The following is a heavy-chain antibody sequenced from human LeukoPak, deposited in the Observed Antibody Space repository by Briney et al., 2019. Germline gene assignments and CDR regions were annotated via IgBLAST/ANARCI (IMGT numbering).Heavy chain of an antibody. CDR3: AKDHGSAAAGFLDY. J-gene: IGHJ4*02. D-gene: IGHD6-13*01. CDR1: GFTFSSYA. CDR2: ISGSGGST. V-gene: IGHV3-23*01. Sequence: AGGSLRLSCAASGFTFSSYAMSWVRQAPGKGLEWVSAISGSGGSTYYADSVKGRFTISRDNSKNTLYLQMNSLRAEDTALYYCAKDHGSAAAGFLDYWGQGTLVTVSS.